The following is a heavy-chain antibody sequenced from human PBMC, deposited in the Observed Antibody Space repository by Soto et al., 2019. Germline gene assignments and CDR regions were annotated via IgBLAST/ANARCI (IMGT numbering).Heavy chain of an antibody. J-gene: IGHJ4*02. CDR3: GGYSSSGTDY. CDR1: GFTFSRYA. CDR2: ISYDGSNK. D-gene: IGHD6-13*01. Sequence: QVQLVEYGGGVVQPGRSLRLSCAASGFTFSRYAMHWVRQAPGKGLEWVAVISYDGSNKYYADSVKGRFTISRDNSKNTLYLQMNSLRAEDTAVYYCGGYSSSGTDYWGQGTLVTVSS. V-gene: IGHV3-30-3*01.